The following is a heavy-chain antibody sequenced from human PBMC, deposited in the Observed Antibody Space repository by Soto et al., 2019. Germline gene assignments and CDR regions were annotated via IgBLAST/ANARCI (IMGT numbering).Heavy chain of an antibody. CDR3: ARVMFVAGTGYFDY. J-gene: IGHJ4*02. D-gene: IGHD6-19*01. Sequence: PSETLSLTCTVSGGSISSYYWSWIRQPPGKGLEWVGYIYYSGSTNYNPSLKSRVTISVDTSKNQYSLKLGSVAAAYTAVYYCARVMFVAGTGYFDYWGQGTHVTVSS. CDR2: IYYSGST. CDR1: GGSISSYY. V-gene: IGHV4-59*01.